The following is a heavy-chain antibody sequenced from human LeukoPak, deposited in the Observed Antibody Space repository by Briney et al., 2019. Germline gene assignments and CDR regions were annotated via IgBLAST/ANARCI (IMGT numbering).Heavy chain of an antibody. CDR3: ARDLYPGSGSYFNWFDP. V-gene: IGHV1-18*01. D-gene: IGHD3-10*01. CDR2: IRAYNDNT. J-gene: IGHJ5*02. CDR1: VYTFTSNG. Sequence: GASVKVSRTTSVYTFTSNGITCVRNRPSQRLEWIRMIRAYNDNTNYAQNLQGRVTMTTDTSTSTAYMELRSLRSDDTAVYYCARDLYPGSGSYFNWFDPWGQGTLVTVSS.